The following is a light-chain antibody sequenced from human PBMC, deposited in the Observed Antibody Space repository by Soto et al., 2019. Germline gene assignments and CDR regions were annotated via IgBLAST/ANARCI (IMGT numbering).Light chain of an antibody. Sequence: EIVMTQSPATLSVSPGARAALSXRASQSVSSKLAWYRQRPGQAPRLVIYDTSTRATGVPARFSGSGSGTEFTLTISSLQSEDFGVYYCQQYNDWFSITFGQGTRLEIK. CDR1: QSVSSK. V-gene: IGKV3-15*01. J-gene: IGKJ5*01. CDR3: QQYNDWFSIT. CDR2: DTS.